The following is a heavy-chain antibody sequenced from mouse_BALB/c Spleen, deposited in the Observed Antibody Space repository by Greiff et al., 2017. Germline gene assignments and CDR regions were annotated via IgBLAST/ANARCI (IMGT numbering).Heavy chain of an antibody. CDR3: ARRGYYDYDCAMDY. D-gene: IGHD2-4*01. V-gene: IGHV2-2*02. CDR2: IWSGGST. Sequence: QVQLQQSGPGLVAPSQSLSITCTVSGFSLTSYGVHWVRQSPGKGLEWLGVIWSGGSTDYNAAFISRLSISKDNSKSQVFFKMNSLQANDTAIYYCARRGYYDYDCAMDYWGQGTSVTVSS. J-gene: IGHJ4*01. CDR1: GFSLTSYG.